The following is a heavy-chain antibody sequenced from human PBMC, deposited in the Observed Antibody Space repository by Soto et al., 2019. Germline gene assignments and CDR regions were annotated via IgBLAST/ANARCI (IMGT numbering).Heavy chain of an antibody. CDR1: GFTFSSYA. CDR2: ISGSGGST. Sequence: EVQLLESGGGLVQPGGSLRLSCAASGFTFSSYAMSWVRQAPGKGLEWVSAISGSGGSTYYADSVKGRFTISRDNSKNTLYLQMTSLRAEDTAVYYCAKDQMVVTLFDYWGQGTLVTVSS. D-gene: IGHD2-21*02. J-gene: IGHJ4*02. V-gene: IGHV3-23*01. CDR3: AKDQMVVTLFDY.